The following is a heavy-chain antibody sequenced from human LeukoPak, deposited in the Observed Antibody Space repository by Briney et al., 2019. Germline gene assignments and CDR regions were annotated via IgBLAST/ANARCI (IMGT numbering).Heavy chain of an antibody. D-gene: IGHD3-3*01. CDR3: AREGPYDFWSGYLDY. CDR2: IIPIFGTA. V-gene: IGHV1-69*05. Sequence: GASVKVSCKASGGTFSSYAISWVRQAPGQGLEWMGRIIPIFGTANYAQKFQGRVTITTDESTSTAYMELSSLRSEDTAVYYCAREGPYDFWSGYLDYWGQGTLVTVSS. J-gene: IGHJ4*02. CDR1: GGTFSSYA.